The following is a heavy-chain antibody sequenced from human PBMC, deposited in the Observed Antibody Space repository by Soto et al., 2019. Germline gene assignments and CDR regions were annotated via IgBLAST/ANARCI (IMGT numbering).Heavy chain of an antibody. V-gene: IGHV1-8*01. Sequence: ASVKVSCKASGYTFTSYDINWLRQSTGQGLEWMGWMNPNSGNTGYAQKFQGRVTMTRNTSISTAYMELSSLRSEDTAVYYCARTAYSSSWYSYYYYGMDVWGQGTTVTVSS. CDR3: ARTAYSSSWYSYYYYGMDV. CDR2: MNPNSGNT. J-gene: IGHJ6*02. D-gene: IGHD6-13*01. CDR1: GYTFTSYD.